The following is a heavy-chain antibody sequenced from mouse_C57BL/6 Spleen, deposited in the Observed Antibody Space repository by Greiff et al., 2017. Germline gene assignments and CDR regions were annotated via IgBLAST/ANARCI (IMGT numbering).Heavy chain of an antibody. CDR1: GYAFSSYW. CDR3: ARAGGKGYFDV. Sequence: QVHVKQSGAELVKPGASVKISCKASGYAFSSYWMNWVKQRPGKGLEWIGQIYPGDGDTNYNGKFKGKATLTADKSSSTAYMQLSSLTSEDSAVYFCARAGGKGYFDVWGKGTTVTVSS. CDR2: IYPGDGDT. V-gene: IGHV1-80*01. D-gene: IGHD2-1*01. J-gene: IGHJ1*03.